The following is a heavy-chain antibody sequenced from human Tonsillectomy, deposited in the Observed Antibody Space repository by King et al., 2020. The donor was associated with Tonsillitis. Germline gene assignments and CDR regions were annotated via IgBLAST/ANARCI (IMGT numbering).Heavy chain of an antibody. V-gene: IGHV3-7*01. CDR1: GFTFSNYW. CDR2: IRQNGIDK. D-gene: IGHD6-6*01. J-gene: IGHJ3*02. CDR3: ARLSSWSGGAIEM. Sequence: VQLVESGGDLVQPGGSLRLSCAASGFTFSNYWMTWVRQAPGKGLEWVANIRQNGIDKYYVDSVKGRFTISRDNAKNSLFLQMSSLSAEDTAVYFCARLSSWSGGAIEMWGQGTMVTVSA.